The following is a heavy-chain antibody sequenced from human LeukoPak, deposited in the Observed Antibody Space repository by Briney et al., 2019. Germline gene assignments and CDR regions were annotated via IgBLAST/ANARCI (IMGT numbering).Heavy chain of an antibody. J-gene: IGHJ4*02. CDR2: INAGNGNT. CDR1: GGTFSSYA. D-gene: IGHD6-13*01. CDR3: ARSYMAAAYYY. V-gene: IGHV1-3*01. Sequence: ASVKVSCKASGGTFSSYAISWVRQAPGQRLEWMGWINAGNGNTKYSQKFQGRVTITRDTSASTAYMELSSLRSEDTAVYYCARSYMAAAYYYWGQGTLVTVSS.